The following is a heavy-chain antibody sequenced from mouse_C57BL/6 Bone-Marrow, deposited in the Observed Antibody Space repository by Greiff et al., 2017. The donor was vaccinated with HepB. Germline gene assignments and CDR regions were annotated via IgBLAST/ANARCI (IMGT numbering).Heavy chain of an antibody. CDR3: AYSNYGFAY. V-gene: IGHV1-64*01. CDR1: GYTFTSYW. J-gene: IGHJ3*01. D-gene: IGHD2-5*01. Sequence: QVQLKQSGAELVKPGASVKLSCKASGYTFTSYWMHWVKQRPGQGLEWIGMIHPNSGSTNYNEKFKSKATLTVDKSSSTAYMQLSSLTSEDSAVYYCAYSNYGFAYWGQGTLVTVSA. CDR2: IHPNSGST.